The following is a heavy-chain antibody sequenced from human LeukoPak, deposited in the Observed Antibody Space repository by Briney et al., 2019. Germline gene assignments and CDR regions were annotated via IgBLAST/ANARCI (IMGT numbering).Heavy chain of an antibody. J-gene: IGHJ4*02. CDR3: ARDLDSGNYFFAY. CDR1: GFSFGSYG. V-gene: IGHV3-48*04. CDR2: ISGHTGTT. Sequence: GGSLGLSCAASGFSFGSYGLSWVRQAPGMGLQWVAFISGHTGTTRYADSVEGRFTISRDNAKNSLYLQMSSLRAEDTAVYYCARDLDSGNYFFAYWGQGTPVIVSS. D-gene: IGHD3-22*01.